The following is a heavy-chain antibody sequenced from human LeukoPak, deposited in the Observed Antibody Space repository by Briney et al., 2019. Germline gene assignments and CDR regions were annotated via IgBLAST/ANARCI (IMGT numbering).Heavy chain of an antibody. CDR2: ISGSGGST. CDR1: GFTFDDYG. Sequence: GGSLRLSCAASGFTFDDYGMSWVRQAPGKGLEWVSAISGSGGSTYYADSVKGRFTISRDNSKNTLYLQMNSLRAEDTAVYYCAKVDGDYAKGEGYWGQGTLVTVSS. V-gene: IGHV3-23*01. J-gene: IGHJ4*02. CDR3: AKVDGDYAKGEGY. D-gene: IGHD4-17*01.